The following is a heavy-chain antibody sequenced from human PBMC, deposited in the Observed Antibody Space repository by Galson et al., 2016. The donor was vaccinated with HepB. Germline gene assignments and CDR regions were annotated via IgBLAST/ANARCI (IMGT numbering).Heavy chain of an antibody. CDR1: GFTFSSYG. D-gene: IGHD5-18*01. J-gene: IGHJ5*02. CDR3: AREVGYSYVVTINWFDP. CDR2: IWYDGSNK. Sequence: SLRLSCAASGFTFSSYGMHWVRQAPGKGLEWVAVIWYDGSNKNYADSVKGRFTISRDNSKNTGYLQMNSLRAEDTAVYYCAREVGYSYVVTINWFDPWGQGTLVTVSS. V-gene: IGHV3-33*01.